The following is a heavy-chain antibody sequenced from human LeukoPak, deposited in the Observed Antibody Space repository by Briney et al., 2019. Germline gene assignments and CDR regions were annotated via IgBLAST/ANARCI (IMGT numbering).Heavy chain of an antibody. J-gene: IGHJ4*02. CDR1: GGSFSSFA. Sequence: VKVSCKASGGSFSSFAVSWVRQAPGQGLEWMGGFLPIFGTPNYAQKFQGRVTISTDESTSTAYMDLSSLRSEDTAVYYCARGRFGSSYYFDYWGQGTLVTVSS. CDR2: FLPIFGTP. D-gene: IGHD6-6*01. CDR3: ARGRFGSSYYFDY. V-gene: IGHV1-69*13.